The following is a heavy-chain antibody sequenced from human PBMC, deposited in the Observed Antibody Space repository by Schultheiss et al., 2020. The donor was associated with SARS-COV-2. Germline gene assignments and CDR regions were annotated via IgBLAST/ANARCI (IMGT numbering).Heavy chain of an antibody. CDR3: ARKTQLLYAFDI. D-gene: IGHD2-2*01. Sequence: SETLSLTCAVSGGSISSSNWWSWVRQPPGKGLEWIGYIFSSGNSKYNPSLKSRVTISVDTSKNQFSLKLSSVTAADTAVYYCARKTQLLYAFDIWGQGTMVTVSS. CDR2: IFSSGNS. V-gene: IGHV4-4*02. CDR1: GGSISSSNW. J-gene: IGHJ3*02.